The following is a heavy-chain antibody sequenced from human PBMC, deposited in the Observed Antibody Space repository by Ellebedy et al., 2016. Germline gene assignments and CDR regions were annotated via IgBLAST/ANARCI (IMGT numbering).Heavy chain of an antibody. CDR2: SSGSGAIT. CDR3: AKGFGD. V-gene: IGHV3-11*03. D-gene: IGHD3-10*01. Sequence: GGSLRLXXVGSGFTFSDHYMSWIRQAPGKGLEWISFSSGSGAITRYADSVKGRFSISRDNAKNSLYLEMNSLRVEDTAVYFCAKGFGDWGQGTLVFVAS. CDR1: GFTFSDHY. J-gene: IGHJ4*02.